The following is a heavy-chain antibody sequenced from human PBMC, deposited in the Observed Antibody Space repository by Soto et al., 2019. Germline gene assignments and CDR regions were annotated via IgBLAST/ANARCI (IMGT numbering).Heavy chain of an antibody. J-gene: IGHJ6*02. CDR1: GYTFTSYG. Sequence: APVKVSCKASGYTFTSYGISWVRQAPGQGLEWMGWISAYNGNTNYAKKLQGRVTVNTDTSTSTAYMELRSLRSDGTAVYYCARLDGWRGDDCGSGYKLSANGMDVWGQGTTVSV. CDR2: ISAYNGNT. V-gene: IGHV1-18*01. D-gene: IGHD3-3*01. CDR3: ARLDGWRGDDCGSGYKLSANGMDV.